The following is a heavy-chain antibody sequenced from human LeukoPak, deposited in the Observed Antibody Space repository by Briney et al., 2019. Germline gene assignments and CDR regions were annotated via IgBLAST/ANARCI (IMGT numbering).Heavy chain of an antibody. CDR3: ARAPVRGAVAGVDY. V-gene: IGHV3-30-3*01. Sequence: GRSLRLSCAASGFTFNNYAMHWVRQAPGKGLEWVAVVTYDGNSQYYADSVKGRFTVSRDNSRNTVNLQMNSLRGEDTAVYCCARAPVRGAVAGVDYWGQGTLVIVSS. CDR1: GFTFNNYA. CDR2: VTYDGNSQ. J-gene: IGHJ4*02. D-gene: IGHD6-19*01.